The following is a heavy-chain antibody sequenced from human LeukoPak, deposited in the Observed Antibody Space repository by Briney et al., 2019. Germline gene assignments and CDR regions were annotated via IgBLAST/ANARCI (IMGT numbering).Heavy chain of an antibody. CDR1: GGSISSSNW. Sequence: SGTLSLTCAVSGGSISSSNWWSWVRQPPGKGLEWIGEIYHSGSTNYNPSLKSRVTISVDKSKNQVSLKLSSVTAADTAVYYCARGGSSWYGGIDHWGQGTLVTVSS. J-gene: IGHJ4*02. D-gene: IGHD6-13*01. CDR2: IYHSGST. CDR3: ARGGSSWYGGIDH. V-gene: IGHV4-4*02.